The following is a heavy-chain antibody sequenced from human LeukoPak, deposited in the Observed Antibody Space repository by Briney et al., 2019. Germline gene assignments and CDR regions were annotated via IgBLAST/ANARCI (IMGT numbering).Heavy chain of an antibody. D-gene: IGHD3-10*01. CDR2: IWYDGTNK. J-gene: IGHJ4*02. V-gene: IGHV3-33*06. Sequence: GGSLRLXCAAPGFTFSSYGMHWVRQAPGKGLEWVAVIWYDGTNKNYADSVKGRFTISRDNSKDTLYLQMNSLRAEDTAVYYCAKSVVYGSGNYYNFDYWGRGTLVTVSS. CDR3: AKSVVYGSGNYYNFDY. CDR1: GFTFSSYG.